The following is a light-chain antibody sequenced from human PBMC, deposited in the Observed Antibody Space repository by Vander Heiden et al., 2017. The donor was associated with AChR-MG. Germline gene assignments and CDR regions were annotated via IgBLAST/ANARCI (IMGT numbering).Light chain of an antibody. CDR2: WAS. Sequence: DIVMTQSPDSLAVSLGEGATVNCKSSQTAVPSSEDRDSLACYQQKPGQPPKLLIHWASTRESGVPDRFSGSGSGPDFTLTISSLQAEDVAVYYCQQYDNTPPWTFGEGTKVEIK. CDR3: QQYDNTPPWT. J-gene: IGKJ1*01. CDR1: QTAVPSSEDRDS. V-gene: IGKV4-1*01.